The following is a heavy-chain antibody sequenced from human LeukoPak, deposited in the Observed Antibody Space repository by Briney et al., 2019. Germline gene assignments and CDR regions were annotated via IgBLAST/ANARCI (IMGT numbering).Heavy chain of an antibody. Sequence: GGSLRLSCAASGFTFTNAWMNWVRQAPGKGLEWVGRIKRKTDGGTTDYAAPVKGRFTISRDDSKSTLFLQMKSLKTEDTGMYYCATASRGYVDYWGQGTLVTVSP. V-gene: IGHV3-15*07. D-gene: IGHD3-22*01. CDR1: GFTFTNAW. J-gene: IGHJ4*02. CDR2: IKRKTDGGTT. CDR3: ATASRGYVDY.